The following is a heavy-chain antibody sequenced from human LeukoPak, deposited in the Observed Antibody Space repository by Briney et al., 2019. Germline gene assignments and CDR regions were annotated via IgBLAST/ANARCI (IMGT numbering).Heavy chain of an antibody. CDR2: INPTGDAT. D-gene: IGHD3-22*01. J-gene: IGHJ4*02. Sequence: GASVKVSCKASGYTFTRHYMHWVRQAPGQGLEWIGLINPTGDATRYASKFRGRLTMTRDTSTSTVYMDLSSLRSEDTAVYYCARDLSHRYYHRTGYAFDYWGQGTLVTVSS. CDR3: ARDLSHRYYHRTGYAFDY. V-gene: IGHV1-46*01. CDR1: GYTFTRHY.